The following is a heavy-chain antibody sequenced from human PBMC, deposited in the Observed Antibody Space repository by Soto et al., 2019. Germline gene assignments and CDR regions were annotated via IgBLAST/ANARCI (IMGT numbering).Heavy chain of an antibody. CDR2: IYSGGST. CDR1: GFTVSSNY. J-gene: IGHJ6*03. V-gene: IGHV3-53*04. CDR3: ARVVFYASVYYYMDV. Sequence: GGSLRLSCAASGFTVSSNYMSWVRQAPGKGLEWVSVIYSGGSTNYADSVKGRFTISRHNSKNTLYLQMNSLRAEDTAVYYCARVVFYASVYYYMDVWGKGTTVTVSS. D-gene: IGHD3-10*01.